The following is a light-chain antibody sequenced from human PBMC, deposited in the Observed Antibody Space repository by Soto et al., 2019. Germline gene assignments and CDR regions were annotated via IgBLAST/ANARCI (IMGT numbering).Light chain of an antibody. CDR3: ATWDDTLNGRV. Sequence: VVTQPPSASGTPGQRVTISCSGSSSNIGSNSVNWYHQVAGTAPKLLIHSDNQRPSGVPDRFSGSKSGTSASLAISGLQSGDEADYYCATWDDTLNGRVFGGGTKVTVL. V-gene: IGLV1-44*01. J-gene: IGLJ3*02. CDR2: SDN. CDR1: SSNIGSNS.